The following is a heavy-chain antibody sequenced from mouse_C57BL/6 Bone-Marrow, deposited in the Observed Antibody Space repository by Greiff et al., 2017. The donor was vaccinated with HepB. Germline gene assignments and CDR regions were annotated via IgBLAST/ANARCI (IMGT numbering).Heavy chain of an antibody. CDR2: INPGSGGT. V-gene: IGHV1-54*01. D-gene: IGHD2-14*01. CDR1: GYAFTNYL. Sequence: QVQLQQSGAELVRPGTSVKVSCKASGYAFTNYLIEWVKQRPGQGLEWIGVINPGSGGTNYNEKFKGKATLAADKSSSTAYMQLSSLTSEDSAVFFCGSDVRGRFAYWGQGTLVTVSA. J-gene: IGHJ3*01. CDR3: GSDVRGRFAY.